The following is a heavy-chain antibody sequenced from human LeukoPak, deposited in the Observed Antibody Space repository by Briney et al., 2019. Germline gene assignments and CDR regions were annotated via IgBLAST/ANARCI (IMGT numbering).Heavy chain of an antibody. CDR1: GGSFSGYY. D-gene: IGHD2-2*01. Sequence: PSETLSLTCAVYGGSFSGYYWSWIRQPPGKGLEWIGEINHSGSTNYNPSLKSRVTISVDTSKNQFSLKLSSVTAADTAVYYCVRCCSSTSCDRGGFDPWGQGTLVTVSS. CDR2: INHSGST. J-gene: IGHJ5*02. CDR3: VRCCSSTSCDRGGFDP. V-gene: IGHV4-34*01.